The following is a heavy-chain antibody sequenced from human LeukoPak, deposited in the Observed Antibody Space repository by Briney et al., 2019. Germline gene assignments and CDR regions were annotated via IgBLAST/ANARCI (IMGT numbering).Heavy chain of an antibody. J-gene: IGHJ3*02. CDR3: TSTSSSSVAFDI. Sequence: SETLSLTCTVSGGSISSSSYYWGWIRQPPGKGLEWIGSIYYSGSTYYNPSLKSRVTISVNTSKNQFSLKLSSVTAADTAVYYCTSTSSSSVAFDIWDQGTMVTVSS. D-gene: IGHD6-6*01. V-gene: IGHV4-39*01. CDR1: GGSISSSSYY. CDR2: IYYSGST.